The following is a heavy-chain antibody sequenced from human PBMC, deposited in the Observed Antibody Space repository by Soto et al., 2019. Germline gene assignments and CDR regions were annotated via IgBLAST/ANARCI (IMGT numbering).Heavy chain of an antibody. V-gene: IGHV4-31*03. J-gene: IGHJ6*02. CDR3: AREGYSGFPRYYYYGMDV. CDR2: IYYSGST. Sequence: SETLSLTCTVSGGPISSGGYYWSWIRQHPGKGLEWIGYIYYSGSTYYNPSLKSRVTISVDTSKNQFPLKLSSVTAADTAVYYCAREGYSGFPRYYYYGMDVWGQGTTVTVSS. CDR1: GGPISSGGYY. D-gene: IGHD5-12*01.